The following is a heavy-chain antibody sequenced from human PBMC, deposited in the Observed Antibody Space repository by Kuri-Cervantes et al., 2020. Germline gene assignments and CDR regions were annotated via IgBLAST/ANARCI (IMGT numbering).Heavy chain of an antibody. CDR2: IYYSGST. D-gene: IGHD3-10*01. Sequence: SETLSLTCTVSGGSISSGDYYWSWIRQPPGKGLEWIGYIYYSGSTYYNPSLESRVTISVDRSKNQFSLKLSSVTAADTAVYYCARGPWFGDKVSQHYYYGMDVWGQGTTVTVSS. V-gene: IGHV4-30-4*01. J-gene: IGHJ6*02. CDR3: ARGPWFGDKVSQHYYYGMDV. CDR1: GGSISSGDYY.